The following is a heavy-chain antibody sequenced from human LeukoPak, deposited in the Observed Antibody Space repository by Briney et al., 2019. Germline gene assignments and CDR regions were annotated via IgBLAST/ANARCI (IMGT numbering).Heavy chain of an antibody. CDR2: ISGSGGST. CDR1: GFTFSSYA. V-gene: IGHV3-23*01. CDR3: AKGGGYEAQYYYYYLDV. J-gene: IGHJ6*03. D-gene: IGHD5-12*01. Sequence: PGGSLRLSCAASGFTFSSYAMSWVRQAPGKGLEWVSGISGSGGSTYYADSVKGRFTISRDNSKNTLYLQMKSLRAEDTAVYYCAKGGGYEAQYYYYYLDVWGKGTTVTIS.